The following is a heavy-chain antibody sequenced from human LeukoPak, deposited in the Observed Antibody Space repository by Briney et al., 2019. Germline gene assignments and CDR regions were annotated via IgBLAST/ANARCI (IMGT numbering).Heavy chain of an antibody. V-gene: IGHV1-46*01. Sequence: GASVKVSCKASGGTFSSYAISWVRQAPGQGLEWMGIINPSGGSTSYAQKFQGRVTMTRDTSTSTVYMELSSLRSEDTAVYYCARSWQIWGQGILVTVSS. CDR2: INPSGGST. CDR3: ARSWQI. J-gene: IGHJ4*02. CDR1: GGTFSSYA.